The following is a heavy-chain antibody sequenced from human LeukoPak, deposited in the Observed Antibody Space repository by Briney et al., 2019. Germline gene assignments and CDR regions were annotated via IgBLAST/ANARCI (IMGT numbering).Heavy chain of an antibody. Sequence: GGSLRLSCAASGFTFSSYAMHWVRQAPGEGLEWVAVISYDGSNKYYADSVKGRFTISRDNSKNTLYLQMNSLRAEVTAVYYCARLVVVAATVDYWGQGTLVTVSS. CDR2: ISYDGSNK. J-gene: IGHJ4*02. V-gene: IGHV3-30-3*01. CDR1: GFTFSSYA. CDR3: ARLVVVAATVDY. D-gene: IGHD2-15*01.